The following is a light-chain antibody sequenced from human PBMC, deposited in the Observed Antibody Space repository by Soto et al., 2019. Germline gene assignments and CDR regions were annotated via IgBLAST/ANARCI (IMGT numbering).Light chain of an antibody. CDR2: KAS. CDR3: LQYNSYSMYT. J-gene: IGKJ2*01. Sequence: DIQMTQSPSTLSASAGDRVTITCRASQTISTWLAWFQQKPGKAPKLLIYKASSLESGVPLRFSGSGSGTEFTLTISSLQPDDFATYYCLQYNSYSMYTFGQGTKLEIK. V-gene: IGKV1-5*03. CDR1: QTISTW.